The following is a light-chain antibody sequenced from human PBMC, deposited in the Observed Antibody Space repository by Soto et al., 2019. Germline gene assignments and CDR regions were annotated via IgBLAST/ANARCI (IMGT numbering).Light chain of an antibody. V-gene: IGLV2-14*01. CDR3: SSYTSSSTVV. J-gene: IGLJ2*01. CDR1: SSDVGGYNY. Sequence: QLVLTQPDSVSGSPGQSITISCTGTSSDVGGYNYVSWYQQHPGKAPKLMIYDVSNRPSGVSNRFSGSKSGNTASLTISGLQAEDEADYYCSSYTSSSTVVFGGGTKLTVL. CDR2: DVS.